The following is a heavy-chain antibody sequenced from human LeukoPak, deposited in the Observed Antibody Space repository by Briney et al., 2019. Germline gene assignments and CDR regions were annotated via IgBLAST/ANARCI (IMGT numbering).Heavy chain of an antibody. J-gene: IGHJ3*02. Sequence: GESLKISCKGSGYSFSSNWISWVRQMTGKGLEWMGRMDPSDSYTNYSPSFQGHVTISADKSISTAYLQWNSLKASDTAMYYCARLQMLRGIIDAFDIWGQGTMVTVSS. V-gene: IGHV5-10-1*01. CDR3: ARLQMLRGIIDAFDI. D-gene: IGHD3-10*01. CDR1: GYSFSSNW. CDR2: MDPSDSYT.